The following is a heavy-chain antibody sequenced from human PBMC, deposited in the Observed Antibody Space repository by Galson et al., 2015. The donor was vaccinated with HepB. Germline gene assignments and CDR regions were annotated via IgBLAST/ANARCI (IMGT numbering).Heavy chain of an antibody. CDR1: EFSLSSSAMC. V-gene: IGHV2-70*01. D-gene: IGHD3-3*01. CDR3: ARGPFTRGDLWSARTIYFDY. J-gene: IGHJ4*02. CDR2: LDWDDDA. Sequence: PALVKPTQTLTLTCTFSEFSLSSSAMCVGWIRQPPGKALEWLALLDWDDDAYYSPSLKTRLTISKDTSKNQVVLTMTNMDPVDTATYYCARGPFTRGDLWSARTIYFDYWGQGALVTVSS.